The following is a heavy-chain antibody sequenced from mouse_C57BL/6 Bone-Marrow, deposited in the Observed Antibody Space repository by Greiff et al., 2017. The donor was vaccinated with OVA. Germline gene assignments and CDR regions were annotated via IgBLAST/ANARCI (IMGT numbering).Heavy chain of an antibody. CDR3: AGLRRFFDY. D-gene: IGHD2-2*01. Sequence: VLLQHSVAELARPGALVKLSCKASGYTFTSYGISSVKQITGQGLECLGEIYPRSGNTDYNEKFKGKATLTADKSSSPADMELRSLTSEDSAVYFCAGLRRFFDYWGQGTTRTVSS. CDR2: IYPRSGNT. CDR1: GYTFTSYG. V-gene: IGHV1-81*01. J-gene: IGHJ2*01.